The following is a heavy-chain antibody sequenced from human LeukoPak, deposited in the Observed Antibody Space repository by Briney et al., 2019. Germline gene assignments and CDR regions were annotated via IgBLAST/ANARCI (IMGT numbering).Heavy chain of an antibody. D-gene: IGHD3-22*01. CDR2: IYYSGST. CDR1: GGSINSYY. V-gene: IGHV4-59*12. Sequence: SETLSLTCTVSGGSINSYYWSWIRQPPGKGLEWIGYIYYSGSTNYNPSLKSRVTISVDTSKNQFSLKLRSVTAADTAVYYCARDGYYFDSSGYYFWGQGTLVTVSS. CDR3: ARDGYYFDSSGYYF. J-gene: IGHJ4*02.